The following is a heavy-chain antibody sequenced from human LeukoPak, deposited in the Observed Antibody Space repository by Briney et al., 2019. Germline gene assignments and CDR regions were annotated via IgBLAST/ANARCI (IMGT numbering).Heavy chain of an antibody. J-gene: IGHJ4*02. CDR2: VSNDGGIK. V-gene: IGHV3-30*03. D-gene: IGHD6-19*01. CDR1: GFTFSAYY. CDR3: ARDNGYSNGHAFDS. Sequence: GGSLRLSCAASGFTFSAYYMHWVRQAPGKGLEWVALVSNDGGIKYYGASVRGRFTISRDNSKNTLCLQMNSLRPEDTALYYCARDNGYSNGHAFDSWGQGTLVTVSS.